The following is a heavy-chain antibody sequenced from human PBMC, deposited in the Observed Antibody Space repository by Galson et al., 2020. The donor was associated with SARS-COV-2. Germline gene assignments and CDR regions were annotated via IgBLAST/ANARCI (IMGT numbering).Heavy chain of an antibody. CDR3: TTGQV. CDR1: GFTFGNAW. V-gene: IGHV3-15*01. J-gene: IGHJ1*01. CDR2: IKSGADGGTV. Sequence: GGSLRLSCVGSGFTFGNAWMTWVRQAPGQGLEWVGRIKSGADGGTVDYAAPVVGRFSLSRDDSRDTVWLQMESLKVDDTGVYYCTTGQVWGQGTLVVVSS.